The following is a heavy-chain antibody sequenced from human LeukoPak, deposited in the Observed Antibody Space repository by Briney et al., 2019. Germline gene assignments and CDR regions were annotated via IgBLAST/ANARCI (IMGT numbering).Heavy chain of an antibody. CDR3: ARYTEYYFDY. V-gene: IGHV3-7*01. J-gene: IGHJ4*02. D-gene: IGHD2-2*02. CDR1: GFTFSTYW. CDR2: MKRDGSEV. Sequence: GGSLRLSXAASGFTFSTYWMTWVCQAPGKGMEWVANMKRDGSEVYYANSVKGHFTISRDNAKNSLYLQMNSLRAEDTAVYYCARYTEYYFDYWGQGTLVTVSS.